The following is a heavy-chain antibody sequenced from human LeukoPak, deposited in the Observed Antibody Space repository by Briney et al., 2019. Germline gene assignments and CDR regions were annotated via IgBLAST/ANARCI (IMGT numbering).Heavy chain of an antibody. V-gene: IGHV4-4*07. CDR3: AREVYGSGSYSSTDAFDI. CDR1: GGSFSSYY. J-gene: IGHJ3*02. Sequence: PSETLSLTCTVSGGSFSSYYWSWIRQPARKGLEWIGRIYTSGITNYSPSLKSRVTMSVDTSKNQFSLKLSSVTAADTAVYYCAREVYGSGSYSSTDAFDIWGQGTMVTVSS. D-gene: IGHD3-10*01. CDR2: IYTSGIT.